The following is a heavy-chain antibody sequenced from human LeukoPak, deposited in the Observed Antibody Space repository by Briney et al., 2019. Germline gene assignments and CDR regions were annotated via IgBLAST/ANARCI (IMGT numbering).Heavy chain of an antibody. V-gene: IGHV4-59*01. D-gene: IGHD5-18*01. J-gene: IGHJ4*02. CDR1: GGSISSYY. Sequence: PSETLSLTCTVSGGSISSYYWSWIRQPPGKGLEWIGYIYYSGSTNYNPSLKSRVTISVDTSKNQFSLKLSSVTAADTAVYYCARGRYSYGYSGYYFDYWGQGTLVTVSS. CDR2: IYYSGST. CDR3: ARGRYSYGYSGYYFDY.